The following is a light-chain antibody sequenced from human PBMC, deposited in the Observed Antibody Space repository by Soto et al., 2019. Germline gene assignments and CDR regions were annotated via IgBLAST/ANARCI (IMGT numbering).Light chain of an antibody. CDR2: AAS. Sequence: EIVMTQSPATLSVSPGEGATLSCRASQSISSNLAWYQQKPGQVPRLLIYAASTRATGIPARFSGSGSGTEFTLTISSLKSEAFAVYYCQQYNNWRSFGGGTKVEIK. J-gene: IGKJ4*01. CDR1: QSISSN. V-gene: IGKV3-15*01. CDR3: QQYNNWRS.